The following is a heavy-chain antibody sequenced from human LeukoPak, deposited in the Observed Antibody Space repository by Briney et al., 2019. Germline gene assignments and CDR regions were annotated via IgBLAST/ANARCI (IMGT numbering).Heavy chain of an antibody. D-gene: IGHD4-17*01. Sequence: PGGSLRLSCAASGFTFSSYAMHWVRQAPGKGLEWVAVISYDGSNKYYADSVKGRFTISRDNSKNTPYLQMNSLRAEDTAVYYCARNYGDYAPTPFDYWGQGTLVTVSS. CDR1: GFTFSSYA. CDR2: ISYDGSNK. CDR3: ARNYGDYAPTPFDY. J-gene: IGHJ4*02. V-gene: IGHV3-30-3*01.